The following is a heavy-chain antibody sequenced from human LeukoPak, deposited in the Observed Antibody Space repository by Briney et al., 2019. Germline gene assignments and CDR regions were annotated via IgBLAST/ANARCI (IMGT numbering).Heavy chain of an antibody. V-gene: IGHV1-2*02. CDR3: AREGHYDSSGYPLFDY. Sequence: ASVKVSCKASGYTFTGYYMHWVRPAPGQGLEWMEWINPNSGGTNYAQKFQGRVTMTRDTSISTAYMELSRLRSDDTAVYYCAREGHYDSSGYPLFDYWGQGTLVTVSS. CDR2: INPNSGGT. D-gene: IGHD3-22*01. CDR1: GYTFTGYY. J-gene: IGHJ4*02.